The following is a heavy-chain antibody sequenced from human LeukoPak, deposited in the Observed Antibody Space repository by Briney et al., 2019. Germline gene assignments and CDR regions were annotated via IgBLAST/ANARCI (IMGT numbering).Heavy chain of an antibody. V-gene: IGHV4-39*07. D-gene: IGHD3-9*01. CDR2: IYYTGGT. CDR1: GGSISSSSYY. CDR3: ARRWSDILTGYYKWSVEHYRFDP. Sequence: PSETLSLTCTVSGGSISSSSYYWGWIRQPPGKGLEWIGSIYYTGGTYYNPSLKSRLTISVDTSKNQFSLKLTSVTAADTAVYYCARRWSDILTGYYKWSVEHYRFDPWGQGTLVTVSS. J-gene: IGHJ5*02.